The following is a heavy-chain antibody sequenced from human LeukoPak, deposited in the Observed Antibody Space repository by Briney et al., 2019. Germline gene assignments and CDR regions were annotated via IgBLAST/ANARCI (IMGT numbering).Heavy chain of an antibody. J-gene: IGHJ5*02. Sequence: GGSLRLSCAASGFTFSSYGMHWVRQAPGKGLEWVAFIRYDGSNKYYADSVKGRFTISRDNSKNTLYLQMNSLRAEDTAVYYCAKVQAVVVPAAVNWFDPWGQGTLVTVSS. CDR1: GFTFSSYG. V-gene: IGHV3-30*02. CDR3: AKVQAVVVPAAVNWFDP. CDR2: IRYDGSNK. D-gene: IGHD2-2*01.